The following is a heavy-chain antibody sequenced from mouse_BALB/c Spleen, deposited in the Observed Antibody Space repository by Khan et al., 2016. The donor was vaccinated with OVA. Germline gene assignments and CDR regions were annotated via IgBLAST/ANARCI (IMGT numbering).Heavy chain of an antibody. D-gene: IGHD1-3*01. CDR1: GYSFTDYL. V-gene: IGHV1-5*01. CDR3: TRGGYSSFAY. Sequence: VQLQQSGTVLARPGASVKMSCKASGYSFTDYLIHWVKQRPGQGLEWIGDIFPGNSDTIYNQKFRDKAKLTAETSASAAYMELNSLTNEDSTVYYCTRGGYSSFAYWGQGTLVTVSA. J-gene: IGHJ3*01. CDR2: IFPGNSDT.